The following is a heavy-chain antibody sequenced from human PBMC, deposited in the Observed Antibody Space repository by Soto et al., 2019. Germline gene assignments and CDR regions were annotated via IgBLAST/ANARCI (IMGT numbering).Heavy chain of an antibody. Sequence: PGESLKISCTGFGYSFTTFWISWVRQMPGKGLEWMGTIDPRDSYTNYSPSFQGHVTISVDKSIGTAYLQWGSLQASDTAMYFCARIYCTSAACDSWFDTWGKGTLVNVSP. J-gene: IGHJ5*02. D-gene: IGHD2-8*02. CDR1: GYSFTTFW. CDR3: ARIYCTSAACDSWFDT. V-gene: IGHV5-10-1*01. CDR2: IDPRDSYT.